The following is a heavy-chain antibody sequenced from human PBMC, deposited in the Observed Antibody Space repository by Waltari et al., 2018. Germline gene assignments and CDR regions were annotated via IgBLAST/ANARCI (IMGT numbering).Heavy chain of an antibody. D-gene: IGHD3-10*01. J-gene: IGHJ5*02. CDR2: ISGNVDSI. CDR1: GFSFSSYA. CDR3: ARDGRPYGGPNWFDP. Sequence: EVQLVESGGGLVQPGGSLRLSCTASGFSFSSYAMHWVRQAPGKVLEYFSDISGNVDSIYYADSVKGRFTISRDNSKNMLYLQMGSLRAEDMAVYYCARDGRPYGGPNWFDPWGQGTLVSVSS. V-gene: IGHV3-64*07.